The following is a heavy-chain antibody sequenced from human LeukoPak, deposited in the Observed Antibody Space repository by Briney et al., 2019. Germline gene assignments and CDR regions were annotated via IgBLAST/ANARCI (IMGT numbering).Heavy chain of an antibody. D-gene: IGHD2-15*01. CDR3: ARHGEVAATPDNSGLYY. Sequence: GEFLKSSCKGSGYSFTSYWISWMRQMPGKGLEWMGKIDPSDSYTNYSPSFQGHVTISADKSISTAYLQWSSLKASDTAMYYCARHGEVAATPDNSGLYYWGQGTLVTVSS. CDR1: GYSFTSYW. V-gene: IGHV5-10-1*01. J-gene: IGHJ4*02. CDR2: IDPSDSYT.